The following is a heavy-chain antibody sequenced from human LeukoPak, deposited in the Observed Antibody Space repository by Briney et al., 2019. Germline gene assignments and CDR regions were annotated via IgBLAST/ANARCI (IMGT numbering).Heavy chain of an antibody. CDR3: ARAGRRRHLRELPNDY. V-gene: IGHV1-18*01. CDR2: ISAYNGNT. D-gene: IGHD1-26*01. CDR1: GYTFTSYG. Sequence: GASVKVSCKASGYTFTSYGISWVRQAPGQGVEWMGWISAYNGNTNYAQKLQGRVTMTTDTSTSTAYMELRSLRSDDTAVYYCARAGRRRHLRELPNDYWGQGTLVTVSS. J-gene: IGHJ4*02.